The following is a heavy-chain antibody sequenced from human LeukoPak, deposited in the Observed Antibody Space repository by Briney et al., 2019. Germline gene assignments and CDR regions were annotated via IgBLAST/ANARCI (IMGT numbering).Heavy chain of an antibody. CDR3: ARREDGRYTIDY. J-gene: IGHJ4*02. V-gene: IGHV4-39*01. D-gene: IGHD5-24*01. CDR2: IYYSGST. CDR1: SGSISSNNYY. Sequence: SETLSLTCSVSSGSISSNNYYWGWIPQPPGKGLEWIGYIYYSGSTYYNPSLKSRVTISVDTSKNQFSLKLSSVTAADTAVYYCARREDGRYTIDYWGQGTLVTVSS.